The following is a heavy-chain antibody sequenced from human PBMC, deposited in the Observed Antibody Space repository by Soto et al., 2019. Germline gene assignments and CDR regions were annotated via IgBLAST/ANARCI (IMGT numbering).Heavy chain of an antibody. V-gene: IGHV3-11*05. CDR3: ARELDGIDV. Sequence: QVQLVESGGGVVKPGGSLRLSCAASGLTFSDYYMSWIRQAPGQGLEWVSYLTHRGDYTQYADSVQGRFTISRDNAKNSLYLQMNSQRAEDTAVYYCARELDGIDVWGQGTTVIVSS. CDR1: GLTFSDYY. CDR2: LTHRGDYT. J-gene: IGHJ6*02.